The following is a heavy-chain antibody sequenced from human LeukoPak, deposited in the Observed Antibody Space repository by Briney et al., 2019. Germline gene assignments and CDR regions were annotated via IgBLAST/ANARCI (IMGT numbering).Heavy chain of an antibody. CDR3: ARAPMDYYDSSGRFHYFDY. CDR2: INAGNGNT. CDR1: GYTFTSYA. J-gene: IGHJ4*02. Sequence: GASVKVSCKASGYTFTSYAMHWVRQAPGQRLEWMGWINAGNGNTKYSQKFQGRVTITRDTSASTAYMELSSLRSEDTAVYYCARAPMDYYDSSGRFHYFDYWGQGTLVTVSS. V-gene: IGHV1-3*01. D-gene: IGHD3-22*01.